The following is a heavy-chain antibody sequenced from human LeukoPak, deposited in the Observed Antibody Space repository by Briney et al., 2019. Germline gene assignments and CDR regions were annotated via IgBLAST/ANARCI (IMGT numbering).Heavy chain of an antibody. D-gene: IGHD6-19*01. J-gene: IGHJ4*02. CDR3: ARGSDLGIAVAGTHFDY. CDR2: INHSGST. Sequence: NSSETLSLTCAVYGGSFSGYYWSWIRQPPGKGLEWIGEINHSGSTNYNPSLKSRVTISVDTSKNQSSLKLSSVTAADTAVYYCARGSDLGIAVAGTHFDYWGQGTLVTVSS. CDR1: GGSFSGYY. V-gene: IGHV4-34*01.